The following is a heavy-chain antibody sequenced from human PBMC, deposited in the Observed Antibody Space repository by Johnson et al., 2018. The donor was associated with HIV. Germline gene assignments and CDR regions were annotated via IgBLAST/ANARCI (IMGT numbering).Heavy chain of an antibody. CDR2: IYRGCSS. J-gene: IGHJ3*02. V-gene: IGHV3-NL1*01. Sequence: VQLVESGGGLVQPGGSLRLSCAPSGFTFRSYAMYWVRQAPGKGLEWLAVIYRGCSSYYAGSVKGRFTISRDNSKNRLYLQMNSLRTEDTAVYYCAKEAYGGNSPHAFDIWGQGTMVTVSS. CDR3: AKEAYGGNSPHAFDI. CDR1: GFTFRSYA. D-gene: IGHD4-23*01.